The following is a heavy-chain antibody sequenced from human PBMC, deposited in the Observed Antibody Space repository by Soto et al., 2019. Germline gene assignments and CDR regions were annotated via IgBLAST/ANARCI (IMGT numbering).Heavy chain of an antibody. D-gene: IGHD2-15*01. CDR1: GFTFSSYA. Sequence: DVQLLESGGGLVQPEGSLRLSCAASGFTFSSYAMGWVSQGPGKGLEWVAVVSIGGSTHYEDSVRGRFTISRDNSKNKQSLQRNSLIAEDSAVYFCEKLRGAGVHFYYWGQGARVTVSS. V-gene: IGHV3-23*01. J-gene: IGHJ4*02. CDR2: VSIGGST. CDR3: EKLRGAGVHFYY.